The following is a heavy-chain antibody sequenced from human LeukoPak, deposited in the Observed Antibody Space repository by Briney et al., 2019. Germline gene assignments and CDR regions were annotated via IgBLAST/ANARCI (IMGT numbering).Heavy chain of an antibody. J-gene: IGHJ4*02. CDR1: GFTFGSYS. D-gene: IGHD2/OR15-2a*01. CDR3: ARDSSFLL. V-gene: IGHV3-48*04. Sequence: GGSLRLSCAASGFTFGSYSINWVRQPPGKGLEWVSYISSSGSTIYYADSVKGRFTISRDNAKNSLYLQMNSLRAEDTAVYYCARDSSFLLWGQGTLVTVSS. CDR2: ISSSGSTI.